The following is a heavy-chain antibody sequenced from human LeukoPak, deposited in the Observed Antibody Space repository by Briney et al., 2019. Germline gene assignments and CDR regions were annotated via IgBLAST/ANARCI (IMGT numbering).Heavy chain of an antibody. Sequence: GGSLRLSCAASGFTFSGYRMNWVRQAPGKGLEWVSSISSSSSYIYYADSVKGRFTISRDNAKNSLYLQMNSLRAEDTAVYYCAKGSVAGRQRAPPKEWFDPWGQGTLVTVSS. J-gene: IGHJ5*02. CDR3: AKGSVAGRQRAPPKEWFDP. D-gene: IGHD6-6*01. V-gene: IGHV3-21*01. CDR2: ISSSSSYI. CDR1: GFTFSGYR.